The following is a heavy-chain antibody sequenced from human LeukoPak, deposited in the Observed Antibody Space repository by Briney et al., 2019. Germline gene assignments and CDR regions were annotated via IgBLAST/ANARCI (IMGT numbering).Heavy chain of an antibody. J-gene: IGHJ4*02. Sequence: GGSLRLSCAASGFTVSSNYMSWVRQAPGKGLEWVSVIYSGGSTYYADSVKGRLTIARDNSKNTLYLQMNSLRADDTAVYYCASPVFGGLATRGAFDYWGQGTLVTVSS. CDR3: ASPVFGGLATRGAFDY. CDR2: IYSGGST. CDR1: GFTVSSNY. V-gene: IGHV3-53*01. D-gene: IGHD3-10*01.